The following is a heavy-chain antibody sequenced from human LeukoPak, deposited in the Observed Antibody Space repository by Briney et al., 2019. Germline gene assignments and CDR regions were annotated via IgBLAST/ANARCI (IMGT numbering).Heavy chain of an antibody. V-gene: IGHV5-51*01. CDR1: GYSFTSYW. J-gene: IGHJ5*02. CDR3: ARRGGDSSSGEDWFDP. Sequence: PGESLKISCKGSGYSFTSYWIGWVRQMPGKGLEWMGIIYPGDSDTRYSPSFQGQVTISADKSISTAYLQWSSLKASDTAMYYCARRGGDSSSGEDWFDPWGQGTLVTVSS. D-gene: IGHD6-6*01. CDR2: IYPGDSDT.